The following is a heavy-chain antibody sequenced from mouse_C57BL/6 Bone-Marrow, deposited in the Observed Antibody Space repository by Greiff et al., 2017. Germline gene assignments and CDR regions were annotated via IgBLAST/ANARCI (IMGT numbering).Heavy chain of an antibody. V-gene: IGHV1-15*01. CDR1: GYTFTDYE. J-gene: IGHJ2*01. CDR3: TREGYYYGSSCYFDY. D-gene: IGHD1-1*01. Sequence: VQLQQSGAELVRPGASVTLSCKASGYTFTDYEMHWVKQTPVHGLEWIGAIDPETGGTAYNQKFKGKAILTADKSSSTADMELRSLTSEDSAVYYCTREGYYYGSSCYFDYWGQGTTLTVSS. CDR2: IDPETGGT.